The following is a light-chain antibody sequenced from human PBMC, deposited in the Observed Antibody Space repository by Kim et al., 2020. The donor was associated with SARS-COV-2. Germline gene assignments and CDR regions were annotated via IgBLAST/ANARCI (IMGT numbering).Light chain of an antibody. CDR1: NIESKG. CDR2: YDS. J-gene: IGLJ3*02. Sequence: SYELTQPPSVSVAPGQTAMITCWGNNIESKGVHWYQQKPGQAPILVIYYDSEWPSGIPDRFSGSNSGNTATLTISRVEAGDEADYYCQVWESSGDHGVFGGGTQLTVL. CDR3: QVWESSGDHGV. V-gene: IGLV3-21*01.